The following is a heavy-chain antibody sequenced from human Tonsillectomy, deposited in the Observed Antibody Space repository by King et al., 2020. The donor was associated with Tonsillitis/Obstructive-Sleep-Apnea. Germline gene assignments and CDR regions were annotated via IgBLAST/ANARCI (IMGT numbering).Heavy chain of an antibody. CDR1: GYTFTNYG. D-gene: IGHD2-15*01. CDR3: ARDAGWSYYMDV. V-gene: IGHV1-18*01. CDR2: ISTYNGNT. Sequence: QLVQSGAEVKKSGASVKVSYKASGYTFTNYGISWVRQAPGQGLEWMGWISTYNGNTEYAQELQGRVTMTTDTSTSTAYMEVRSLRSDDTAVYYCARDAGWSYYMDVWGKGTTVTVSS. J-gene: IGHJ6*03.